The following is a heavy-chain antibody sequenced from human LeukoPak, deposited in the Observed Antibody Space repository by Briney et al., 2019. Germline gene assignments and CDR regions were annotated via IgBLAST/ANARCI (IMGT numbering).Heavy chain of an antibody. Sequence: GASVKVSCKASGYTFTSYYMHWVRQAPGQGLEWMGIINPSGGSTSYAQKFQGRVTMTRDTSTSTVYMELSSLRSEDTAVYYCAREGCSSTSCYAQGGDWFDPWGQGTLVTVSS. CDR3: AREGCSSTSCYAQGGDWFDP. V-gene: IGHV1-46*01. CDR1: GYTFTSYY. CDR2: INPSGGST. D-gene: IGHD2-2*01. J-gene: IGHJ5*02.